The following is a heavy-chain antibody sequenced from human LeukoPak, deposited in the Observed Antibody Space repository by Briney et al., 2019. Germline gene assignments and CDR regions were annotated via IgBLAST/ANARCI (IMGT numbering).Heavy chain of an antibody. V-gene: IGHV1-18*01. CDR2: ISASNGNT. Sequence: ASVKVSCKASGYTFTSYGISWVRQAPGQGLEWMGWISASNGNTNYAQKLQGRVTMTTDTSTSTAYMELRSLRSDDTAVYYCAREGSSSWYGDNWFDPWGQGTLVTVSS. CDR1: GYTFTSYG. CDR3: AREGSSSWYGDNWFDP. J-gene: IGHJ5*02. D-gene: IGHD6-13*01.